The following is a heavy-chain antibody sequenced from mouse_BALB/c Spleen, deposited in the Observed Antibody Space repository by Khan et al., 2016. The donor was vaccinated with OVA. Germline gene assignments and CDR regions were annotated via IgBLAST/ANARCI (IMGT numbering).Heavy chain of an antibody. CDR3: RISTINA. Sequence: LKQSGAELVKPAASLKLSCTASGYNIKDIYIHWVKQRPEKGLERIRRTDPANGNTKYYPKFQGKATITADTSSNTAYLQLSSLTSEDTAVYYCRISTINAWGQGTTLTVSS. CDR2: TDPANGNT. CDR1: GYNIKDIY. J-gene: IGHJ2*01. V-gene: IGHV14-3*02.